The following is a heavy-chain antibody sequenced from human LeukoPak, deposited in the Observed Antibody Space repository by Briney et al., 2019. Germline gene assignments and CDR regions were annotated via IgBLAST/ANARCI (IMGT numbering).Heavy chain of an antibody. Sequence: SVKVSCKASGGTFSSYAISWVRQAPGQGLEWMGGIIPIFGTANYAQKFQGRVTITADESTSTAYMELSSLRSEDTAVYYCARGAVWTMIPFDYWGQGTLVTVSS. CDR3: ARGAVWTMIPFDY. J-gene: IGHJ4*02. CDR1: GGTFSSYA. D-gene: IGHD3-22*01. CDR2: IIPIFGTA. V-gene: IGHV1-69*01.